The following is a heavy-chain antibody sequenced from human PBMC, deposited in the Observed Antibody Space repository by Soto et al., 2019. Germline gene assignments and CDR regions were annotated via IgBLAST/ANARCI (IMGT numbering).Heavy chain of an antibody. CDR3: TMSDSNDLASPFAS. CDR2: INWNSDTI. V-gene: IGHV3-9*01. J-gene: IGHJ5*02. CDR1: GFRFDDYA. Sequence: EVQLVESGGGSVQPGGSLRLSCVASGFRFDDYAMHWVRQRPGKGLEWVSGINWNSDTIGYDDSVKGRFIVSRDNAGGSLRPPTCSLSAKHPAIYFCTMSDSNDLASPFASWGQGTPVTVSS. D-gene: IGHD3-22*01.